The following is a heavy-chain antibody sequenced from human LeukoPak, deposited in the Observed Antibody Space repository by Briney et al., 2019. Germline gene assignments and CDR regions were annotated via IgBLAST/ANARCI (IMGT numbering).Heavy chain of an antibody. CDR3: ARSGYCDSGKCSAFDY. CDR1: GFTFSSFH. V-gene: IGHV3-23*01. J-gene: IGHJ4*02. Sequence: PGGSLRLSCAASGFTFSSFHMNWVRRAPGKGLEWVSTVNSGGGDTYYEDSVKGRLTISGDNSKNTLYLQMDSLRAEDTAIYYCARSGYCDSGKCSAFDYWGQGSLVTVSS. D-gene: IGHD2-15*01. CDR2: VNSGGGDT.